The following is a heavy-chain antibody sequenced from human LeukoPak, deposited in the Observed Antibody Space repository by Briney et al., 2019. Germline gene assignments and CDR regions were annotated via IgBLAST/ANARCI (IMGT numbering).Heavy chain of an antibody. V-gene: IGHV3-23*01. J-gene: IGHJ5*02. D-gene: IGHD6-19*01. Sequence: PGGSLRLSCAASGFTFSSYDMSWVRQAPGKGLEWVSAISGSGGSTYYADSVKGRFTISRDNSKNTLYLQMNSLRAEDTAVYYCAKVADYIAGAGTCWLDPWGQETLVTVSS. CDR1: GFTFSSYD. CDR2: ISGSGGST. CDR3: AKVADYIAGAGTCWLDP.